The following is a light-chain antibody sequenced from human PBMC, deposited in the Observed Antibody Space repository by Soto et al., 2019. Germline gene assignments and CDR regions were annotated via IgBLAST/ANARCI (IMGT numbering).Light chain of an antibody. CDR3: HQYGSSPAT. CDR2: GAS. J-gene: IGKJ1*01. V-gene: IGKV3-20*01. Sequence: EIVLTQSPGTLSLSPGERATFSCRASQSVSSSYLAWYQQKPGQAPRLLIYGASSRATDIPDRFSGSGSGTDFTLTISRLEPEDFAVYYCHQYGSSPATFGQGTKVDIK. CDR1: QSVSSSY.